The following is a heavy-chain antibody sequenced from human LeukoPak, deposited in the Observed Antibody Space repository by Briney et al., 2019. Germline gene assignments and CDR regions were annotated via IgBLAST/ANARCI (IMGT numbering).Heavy chain of an antibody. CDR1: GGSISSSNW. Sequence: PSGTLSLTCAVSGGSISSSNWWSWVRQPPGKGLEWIGEIYHSGSINYNPSLKSRVTISVDTSKNQFSLKLSSVTAADTAVYYCARGRRQRWLQFNNWFDPWGQGTLVTVSS. J-gene: IGHJ5*02. CDR2: IYHSGSI. V-gene: IGHV4-4*02. D-gene: IGHD5-24*01. CDR3: ARGRRQRWLQFNNWFDP.